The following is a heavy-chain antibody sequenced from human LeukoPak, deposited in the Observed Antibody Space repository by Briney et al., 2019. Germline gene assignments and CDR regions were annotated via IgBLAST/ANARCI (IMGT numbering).Heavy chain of an antibody. J-gene: IGHJ3*02. CDR3: ARRGGLNDAFDI. V-gene: IGHV5-51*01. Sequence: GESLKISCKASGYTFTNYWIGWVRQMPGKGLEWMGIINPAGSETRYSPSFQGQVTISADKSIRTAYLQWSSLKASDTAMYYCARRGGLNDAFDIWGQGTMVIVSS. CDR2: INPAGSET. D-gene: IGHD3-16*01. CDR1: GYTFTNYW.